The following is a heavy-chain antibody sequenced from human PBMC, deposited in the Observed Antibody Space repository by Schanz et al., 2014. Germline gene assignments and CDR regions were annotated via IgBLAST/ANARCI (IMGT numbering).Heavy chain of an antibody. CDR3: ARDRGMTTSDYYYGMDV. CDR2: IYYSGST. Sequence: QVQLQESGPGLVKPSQTLSLTCAVSGGSISSGGYSWNWIRQPPGKGLEWIGYIYYSGSTNYNPSLKSRVSLSVDTSKNQFSLDLTSVTAADTAVYYCARDRGMTTSDYYYGMDVWGQGTTVTVSS. CDR1: GGSISSGGYS. J-gene: IGHJ6*02. V-gene: IGHV4-30-4*07. D-gene: IGHD4-17*01.